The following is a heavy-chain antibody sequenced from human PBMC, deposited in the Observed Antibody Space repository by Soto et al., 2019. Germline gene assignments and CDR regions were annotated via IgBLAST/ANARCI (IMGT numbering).Heavy chain of an antibody. CDR3: AKGRITMIVVGIDC. CDR2: ISGSCDKT. CDR1: GFTFSSYA. V-gene: IGHV3-23*01. Sequence: GGSLSLSCAASGFTFSSYAMSWVRQAPGKGLEWVSGISGSCDKTYDADSVKGRFTISRDNSKNTVYLQMNSLRVEDTAVYYCAKGRITMIVVGIDCWGQGTLVTVSS. J-gene: IGHJ4*02. D-gene: IGHD3-22*01.